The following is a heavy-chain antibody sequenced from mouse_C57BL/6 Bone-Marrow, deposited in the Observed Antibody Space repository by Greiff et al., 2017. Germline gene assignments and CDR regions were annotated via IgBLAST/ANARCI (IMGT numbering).Heavy chain of an antibody. CDR3: ARPPIITTVVAIDWYFDV. Sequence: QVQLQQSGAELVKPGASVKISCKASGYAFSSYWMNWVKQRPGKGLEWIGQIYPGDGDTNYNGKFKGKATLTADKSSSPASMQLSSLTSEDSAVYFCARPPIITTVVAIDWYFDVWGTGTTVTGSS. D-gene: IGHD1-1*01. V-gene: IGHV1-80*01. CDR1: GYAFSSYW. J-gene: IGHJ1*03. CDR2: IYPGDGDT.